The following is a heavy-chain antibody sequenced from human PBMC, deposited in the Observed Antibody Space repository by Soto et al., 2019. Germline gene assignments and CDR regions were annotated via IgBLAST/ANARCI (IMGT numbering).Heavy chain of an antibody. CDR1: GFTFSSYG. V-gene: IGHV3-30*18. CDR3: AKDLYGDYRLGAFDI. J-gene: IGHJ3*02. D-gene: IGHD4-17*01. CDR2: ISYDGSNK. Sequence: QVQLAESGGGVVQPGRSLRLSCAASGFTFSSYGMHWVRQAPGKGLEWVAVISYDGSNKYYADSVKGRFTISRDNSKNTLYLQMNSLRAEDTAVYYCAKDLYGDYRLGAFDIWGQGTMVTVSS.